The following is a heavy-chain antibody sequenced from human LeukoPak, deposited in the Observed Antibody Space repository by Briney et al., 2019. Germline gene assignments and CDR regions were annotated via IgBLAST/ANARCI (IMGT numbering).Heavy chain of an antibody. J-gene: IGHJ3*02. D-gene: IGHD4-23*01. CDR3: ARDGHGGNSASAFDI. Sequence: GASVKVSCKASGYTFTSYGISWVRQAPGQGLEWMGWISAYNGNTNYAQKLQGRVTMTTDTSTSTAYMELRSLRSEDTAVYYCARDGHGGNSASAFDIWGQGTMVTVSS. V-gene: IGHV1-18*01. CDR1: GYTFTSYG. CDR2: ISAYNGNT.